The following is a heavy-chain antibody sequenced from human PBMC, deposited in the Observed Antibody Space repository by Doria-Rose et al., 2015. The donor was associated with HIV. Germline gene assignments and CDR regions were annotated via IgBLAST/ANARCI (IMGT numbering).Heavy chain of an antibody. CDR2: ISWDSGAK. V-gene: IGHV3-9*01. J-gene: IGHJ6*03. Sequence: EVQLVESGGGLVQPGRSLRLSCVGSGFSFESYAMHWVRLAPGKGLEWVAGISWDSGAKGNADSVEGRFTSSRYNAKKSVYLEMRSLRPEDTAFYYCAKAPIIGPKYYFYMDVWGKGTSVTVSS. CDR1: GFSFESYA. D-gene: IGHD3-3*01. CDR3: AKAPIIGPKYYFYMDV.